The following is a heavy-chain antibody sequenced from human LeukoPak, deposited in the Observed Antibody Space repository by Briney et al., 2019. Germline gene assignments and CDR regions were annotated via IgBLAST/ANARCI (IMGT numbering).Heavy chain of an antibody. J-gene: IGHJ4*02. CDR3: ARGRGSYYYFDY. CDR1: GFTVSSNY. CDR2: IYSGGST. D-gene: IGHD1-26*01. V-gene: IGHV3-53*01. Sequence: GGPLRLSCAASGFTVSSNYMSWVRQAPGKGLEWVSVIYSGGSTYYADSVKGRFTISRDNSKNTLYLQMNSLRAEDTAVYYCARGRGSYYYFDYWGQGTLVTVSS.